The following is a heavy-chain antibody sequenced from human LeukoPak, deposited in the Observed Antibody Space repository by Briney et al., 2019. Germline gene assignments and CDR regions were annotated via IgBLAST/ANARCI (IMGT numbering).Heavy chain of an antibody. CDR2: IYPGDSDT. D-gene: IGHD1-26*01. J-gene: IGHJ4*02. CDR1: GYSFTSYW. V-gene: IGHV5-51*01. CDR3: ARPTVMVGSYSGFYY. Sequence: EESLNFSCKGSGYSFTSYWIGWVRPMHRKGMEWMGAIYPGDSDTRDSPSIQGQVTSSADKTISTAYMQWSSLKASDTVMYYYARPTVMVGSYSGFYYWGEGTLVTV.